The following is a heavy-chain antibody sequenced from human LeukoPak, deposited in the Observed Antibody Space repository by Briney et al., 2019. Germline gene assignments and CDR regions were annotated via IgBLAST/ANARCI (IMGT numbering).Heavy chain of an antibody. V-gene: IGHV1-3*03. Sequence: GASVKVSCKASGYTFTSYAMHWVRQAPGQRLEWMGWINAGNGNTKYSQEFQGRVTITRDTSASTAYMELSSLRSEDMAVYYCARAVYDSSGYYYYFDYWGQGTLVTVSS. D-gene: IGHD3-22*01. J-gene: IGHJ4*02. CDR3: ARAVYDSSGYYYYFDY. CDR2: INAGNGNT. CDR1: GYTFTSYA.